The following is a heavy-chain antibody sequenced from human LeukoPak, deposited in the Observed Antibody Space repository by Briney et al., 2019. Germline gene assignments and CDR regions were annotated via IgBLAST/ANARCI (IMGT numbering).Heavy chain of an antibody. CDR2: IHPSTGNP. D-gene: IGHD3-16*02. J-gene: IGHJ4*02. Sequence: ASVKVSCKASGYSFTHYAMNWVRQAPGQGLEWMGWIHPSTGNPTYAQGFTGRFVFSLDTSVSTTYLQISSLKAEDTAVYFCARAFQSLGGLSLPDYWGQGTLVTVSS. V-gene: IGHV7-4-1*02. CDR3: ARAFQSLGGLSLPDY. CDR1: GYSFTHYA.